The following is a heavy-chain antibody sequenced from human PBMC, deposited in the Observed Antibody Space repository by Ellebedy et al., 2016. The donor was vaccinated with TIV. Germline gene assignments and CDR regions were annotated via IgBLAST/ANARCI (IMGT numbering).Heavy chain of an antibody. D-gene: IGHD2-2*01. V-gene: IGHV3-30*04. J-gene: IGHJ4*02. CDR2: ISDDGSNK. Sequence: GGSLRLSCAASGFTFSSYAMHWVRQAPGKGLEWVALISDDGSNKYYADSVKGRFTISRDNSKNTLYLQMNTLSTEDTALYFCARGFGSSAFLIYWGQGTLVTVSS. CDR1: GFTFSSYA. CDR3: ARGFGSSAFLIY.